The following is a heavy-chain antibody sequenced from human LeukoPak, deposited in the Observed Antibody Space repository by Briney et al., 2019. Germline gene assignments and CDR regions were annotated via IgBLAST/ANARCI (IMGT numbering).Heavy chain of an antibody. CDR3: ARVAWELYSSGWYDS. D-gene: IGHD6-19*01. Sequence: SETLSLTCTVSGGSISSYYWSWIPQPAGKGLEWIGRIYTSGSTNYNPSLKSRVTMSVDTSKNQFSLKLSSVTAADTAVYYCARVAWELYSSGWYDSWGQGTLVTVSS. V-gene: IGHV4-4*07. CDR2: IYTSGST. J-gene: IGHJ5*01. CDR1: GGSISSYY.